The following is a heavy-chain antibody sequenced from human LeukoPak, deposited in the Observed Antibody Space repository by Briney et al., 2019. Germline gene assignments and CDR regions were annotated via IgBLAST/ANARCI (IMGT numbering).Heavy chain of an antibody. CDR2: VYYSGSS. Sequence: PSETLSLTGTVSGGSTSSRSYSWAWIRQPPGKGLEWIGNVYYSGSSYYNPSLKSRVTISVDTSKNQFSLRVTSVSAADTAIYYCARDSTDSYMDVWGKGTTVTVSS. D-gene: IGHD4-17*01. V-gene: IGHV4-39*07. J-gene: IGHJ6*03. CDR3: ARDSTDSYMDV. CDR1: GGSTSSRSYS.